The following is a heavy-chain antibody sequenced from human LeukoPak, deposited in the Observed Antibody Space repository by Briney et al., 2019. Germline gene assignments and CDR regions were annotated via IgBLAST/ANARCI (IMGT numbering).Heavy chain of an antibody. V-gene: IGHV4-39*01. CDR3: ASLSGAVKPSYYYYYYMDV. CDR1: GGSISSSSYY. CDR2: IYYSGST. Sequence: SETLSLTCTVSGGSISSSSYYWGWIHQPPGKGLEWIGSIYYSGSTYYNPSLKSRVTISVDTSKNQFSLKLSSVTAADTAVYYCASLSGAVKPSYYYYYYMDVWGKGTTVTVSS. D-gene: IGHD6-19*01. J-gene: IGHJ6*03.